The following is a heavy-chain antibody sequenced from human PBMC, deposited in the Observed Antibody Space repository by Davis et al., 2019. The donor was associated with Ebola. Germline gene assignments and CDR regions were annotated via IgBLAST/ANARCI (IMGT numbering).Heavy chain of an antibody. CDR1: GFTFNNYW. Sequence: GESLKISCAASGFTFNNYWMHWVRQAPGKGLVWVSRVNTDGSITRYADSVRGRFTISRDNAKNTLYLQMNSLRAEDTALYYCARDRSSSSSRDFDYWGQGTLVTVSS. J-gene: IGHJ4*02. V-gene: IGHV3-74*01. CDR2: VNTDGSIT. D-gene: IGHD6-6*01. CDR3: ARDRSSSSSRDFDY.